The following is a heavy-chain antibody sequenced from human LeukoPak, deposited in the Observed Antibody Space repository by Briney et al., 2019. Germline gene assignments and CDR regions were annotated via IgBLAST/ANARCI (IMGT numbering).Heavy chain of an antibody. V-gene: IGHV1-8*01. CDR1: GYTFTSYD. J-gene: IGHJ4*02. D-gene: IGHD5-18*01. CDR2: MNPNSGNT. Sequence: ASVKVSCKASGYTFTSYDINWVRQATGLGLEWMGWMNPNSGNTGYAQKFQGRVTMTRNTSISTAYMELSSLRSEDTAVYYCARAAGYSYGDIDYWGQGTLVTVSS. CDR3: ARAAGYSYGDIDY.